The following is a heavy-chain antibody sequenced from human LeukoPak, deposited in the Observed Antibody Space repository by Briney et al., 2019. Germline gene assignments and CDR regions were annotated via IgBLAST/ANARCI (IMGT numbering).Heavy chain of an antibody. CDR3: ARDRPGYSSINDAFDI. CDR1: GGSISSGGYY. Sequence: SQTLSLTCTVSGGSISSGGYYWSWIRQHPGKGLEWIGYIYYSGSTYYNPSLKSRATISVDTSKNQFSLKLSSVTAADTAVYYCARDRPGYSSINDAFDIWGQGTMVTVSS. J-gene: IGHJ3*02. D-gene: IGHD6-13*01. V-gene: IGHV4-31*03. CDR2: IYYSGST.